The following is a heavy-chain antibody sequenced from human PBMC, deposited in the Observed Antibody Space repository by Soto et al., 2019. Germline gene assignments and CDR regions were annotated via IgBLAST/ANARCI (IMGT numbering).Heavy chain of an antibody. CDR2: IYYSGST. CDR3: ARDAFPYYYDSSGYYGY. J-gene: IGHJ4*02. V-gene: IGHV4-61*01. D-gene: IGHD3-22*01. CDR1: GGSVSSGSYY. Sequence: SETLSLTCTVSGGSVSSGSYYWSWIRQPPGKGLEWIGYIYYSGSTNYNPSLKSRVTISVDTSKNQFSLKLSSVTAADTAVYYRARDAFPYYYDSSGYYGYWGQGTLVTVS.